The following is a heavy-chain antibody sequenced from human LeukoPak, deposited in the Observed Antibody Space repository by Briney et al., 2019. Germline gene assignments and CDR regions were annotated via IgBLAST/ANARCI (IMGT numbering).Heavy chain of an antibody. V-gene: IGHV3-53*01. J-gene: IGHJ4*02. CDR1: GFTVSSTH. D-gene: IGHD2-21*01. Sequence: GGSLRLSCVASGFTVSSTHMSWYRQAPGKGLEWVSVIYNRGDRNYADSVKGRFTISRDNSKNTLYLQMDSLRAEDTAVYYCARDLGGERTAEFGGQGTLVTVSS. CDR2: IYNRGDR. CDR3: ARDLGGERTAEF.